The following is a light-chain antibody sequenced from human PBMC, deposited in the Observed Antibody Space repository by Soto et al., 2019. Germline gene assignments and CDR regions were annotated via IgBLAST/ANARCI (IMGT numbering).Light chain of an antibody. CDR2: GAS. CDR1: QRIGSD. J-gene: IGKJ1*01. CDR3: QNYDNWPPTWT. V-gene: IGKV3-15*01. Sequence: IVVMLSPATPSVSPGERATLSCRASQRIGSDIVWYQHKPGQVPRVLIYGASTRATGVPARFSGSGSGTEFTLTISSLQSEDFAVYYCQNYDNWPPTWTFGQGTKVDI.